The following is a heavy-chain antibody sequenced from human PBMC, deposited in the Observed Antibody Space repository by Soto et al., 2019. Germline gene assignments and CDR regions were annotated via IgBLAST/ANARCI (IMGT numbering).Heavy chain of an antibody. CDR3: ARDRTVVTRDAFDI. CDR1: GYTFIGYY. J-gene: IGHJ3*02. CDR2: INPNSGGT. V-gene: IGHV1-2*04. D-gene: IGHD2-21*02. Sequence: GASVKVSCKASGYTFIGYYMHWVRQAPGQGLEWMGWINPNSGGTNYAQKFQGWVTMTRDTSTSTAYMELRSLRSDDTAVYYCARDRTVVTRDAFDIWGQGTMVTVSS.